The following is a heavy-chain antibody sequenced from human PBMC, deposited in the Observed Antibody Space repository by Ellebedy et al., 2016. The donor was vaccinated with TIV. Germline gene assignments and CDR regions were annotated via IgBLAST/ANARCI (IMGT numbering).Heavy chain of an antibody. J-gene: IGHJ4*02. CDR2: IIPILGIA. D-gene: IGHD3-9*01. V-gene: IGHV1-69*04. CDR3: ARDKDILTGYLCY. Sequence: ASVKVSCKASGGPFSSYAISWVRQAPGQGLEWMGRIIPILGIANYAQKFQGRVTITADKSTSTAYMELSSLRSEDTAVYYCARDKDILTGYLCYWGQGTLVTVSS. CDR1: GGPFSSYA.